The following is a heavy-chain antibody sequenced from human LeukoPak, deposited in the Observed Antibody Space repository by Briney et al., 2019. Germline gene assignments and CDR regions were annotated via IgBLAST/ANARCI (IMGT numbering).Heavy chain of an antibody. J-gene: IGHJ4*02. CDR2: ISYDGSNK. CDR1: GFTLSSYA. CDR3: ARGGPHSSSADY. V-gene: IGHV3-30-3*01. Sequence: PGGSLRLSCAASGFTLSSYAMHWVRQAPGKGLEWVAVISYDGSNKYYADSVKGRFTISRDNSKNTLYLQMNSLRAEDTAVYYCARGGPHSSSADYWGQGTLVTVSS. D-gene: IGHD6-6*01.